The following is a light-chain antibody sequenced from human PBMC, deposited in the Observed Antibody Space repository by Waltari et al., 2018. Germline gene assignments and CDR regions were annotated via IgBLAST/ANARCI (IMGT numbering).Light chain of an antibody. V-gene: IGKV1-33*01. CDR3: QQYDSLTLLT. J-gene: IGKJ5*01. Sequence: DIEMTQSPSSLSASVGEKVPIPCRASQDISNHLSWFQQKPGKAPKLLIYDVSKLETGVASRFSGGGSRADFTLIINDVQPEDVATYYCQQYDSLTLLTFGQGTRLE. CDR1: QDISNH. CDR2: DVS.